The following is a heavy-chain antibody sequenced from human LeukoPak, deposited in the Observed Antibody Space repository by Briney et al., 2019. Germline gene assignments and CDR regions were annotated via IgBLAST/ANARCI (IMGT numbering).Heavy chain of an antibody. CDR1: GFAFRNYA. J-gene: IGHJ4*02. CDR2: ISDSGAKT. Sequence: GGSLRLSCAASGFAFRNYAMTWVRQAPGKGLEWVAAISDSGAKTSYADSVKGRYTISRDNSKNMLYLQMNSLRAEDTAVYYCAREIDEGFDYWGQGTLVTVSS. CDR3: AREIDEGFDY. V-gene: IGHV3-23*01.